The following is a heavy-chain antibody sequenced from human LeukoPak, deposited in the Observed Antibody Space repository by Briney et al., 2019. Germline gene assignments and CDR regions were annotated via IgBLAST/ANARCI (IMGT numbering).Heavy chain of an antibody. D-gene: IGHD3-10*01. J-gene: IGHJ5*02. CDR1: GYSISSGYY. CDR2: IYHSGST. CDR3: ARDHGWVPLKNWFDP. V-gene: IGHV4-38-2*02. Sequence: TSETLSLTCTVSGYSISSGYYWGWIRQPPGKGLEWIGSIYHSGSTYYNPSLKSRVTISVDTSKNQFSLKLSSVTAADTAVYYCARDHGWVPLKNWFDPWGQGTLVTVSS.